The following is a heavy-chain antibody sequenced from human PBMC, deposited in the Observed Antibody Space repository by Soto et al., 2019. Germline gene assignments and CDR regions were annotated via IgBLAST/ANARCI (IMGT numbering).Heavy chain of an antibody. J-gene: IGHJ4*02. V-gene: IGHV4-61*01. CDR3: ARVKDFDDFWSGYYRSPAY. Sequence: SETLSLTCTVSGGSVSSGSYYWSWIRQPPGKGLEWIGYIYYSGSTNYNPSLKSRVTISVDTSKNQFSLKLSSVTAADTAVYYCARVKDFDDFWSGYYRSPAYWGQGTLVTVSS. D-gene: IGHD3-3*01. CDR1: GGSVSSGSYY. CDR2: IYYSGST.